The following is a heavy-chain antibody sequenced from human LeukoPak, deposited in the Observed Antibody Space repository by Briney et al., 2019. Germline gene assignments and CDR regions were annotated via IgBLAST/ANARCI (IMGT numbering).Heavy chain of an antibody. CDR1: GGSISSYY. Sequence: SDTLSLTCTVSGGSISSYYWSWIRQPAGKGLEWIGRIYSSGSTNYNPPLKSRVTISVDTSKNQFSLKLSSVTAADTAVYYCARHPKYSSGWSPHYFDYWGQGTLVTVSS. CDR3: ARHPKYSSGWSPHYFDY. V-gene: IGHV4-4*07. D-gene: IGHD6-19*01. CDR2: IYSSGST. J-gene: IGHJ4*02.